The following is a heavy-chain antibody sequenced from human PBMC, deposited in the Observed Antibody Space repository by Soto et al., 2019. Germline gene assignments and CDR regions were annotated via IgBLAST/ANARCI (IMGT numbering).Heavy chain of an antibody. CDR1: GGSISSSSYY. J-gene: IGHJ4*02. D-gene: IGHD2-21*02. Sequence: SETLSLTCTVSGGSISSSSYYWGWIRQPPGKGLEWIGSIYYSGSTYYNPSLKSRVTISVDTSKNQFSLKLSSVTAADTAVYYCARRLVVTAIVDYWGQGTLVTVSS. CDR3: ARRLVVTAIVDY. CDR2: IYYSGST. V-gene: IGHV4-39*07.